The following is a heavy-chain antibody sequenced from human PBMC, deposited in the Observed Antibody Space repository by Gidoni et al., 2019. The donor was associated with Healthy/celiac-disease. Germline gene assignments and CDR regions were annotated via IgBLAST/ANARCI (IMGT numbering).Heavy chain of an antibody. CDR2: ISSSSSYI. J-gene: IGHJ4*02. CDR3: ASPFIVVVPAAPEGGDY. V-gene: IGHV3-21*01. D-gene: IGHD2-2*01. CDR1: GFTLSSYS. Sequence: EVQLVESGGGLVKPGGSLRLSCAASGFTLSSYSMNWVRQAPGKGLEWVSSISSSSSYIYYADSVKGRFTISRDNAKNSLYLQMNSLRAEDTAVYYCASPFIVVVPAAPEGGDYWGQGTLVTVSS.